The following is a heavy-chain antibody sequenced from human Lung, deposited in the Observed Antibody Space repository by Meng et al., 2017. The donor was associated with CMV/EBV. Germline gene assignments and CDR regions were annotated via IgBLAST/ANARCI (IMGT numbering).Heavy chain of an antibody. CDR3: ARDRLVTTFYYFYGMDV. J-gene: IGHJ6*02. Sequence: GESLKISCAASGFTVSSNYMSWVRQAPGKGLEWVSVIYSGGSTYYADSVKGRFTISRDNSKNTLYLQMNSLRAEDTAVYYCARDRLVTTFYYFYGMDVWGQGTXVTVYS. CDR1: GFTVSSNY. V-gene: IGHV3-66*02. D-gene: IGHD2-21*02. CDR2: IYSGGST.